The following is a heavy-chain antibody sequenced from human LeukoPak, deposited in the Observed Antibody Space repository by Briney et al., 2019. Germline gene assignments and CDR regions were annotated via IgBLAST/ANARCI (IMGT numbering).Heavy chain of an antibody. V-gene: IGHV3-23*01. D-gene: IGHD4-17*01. Sequence: GGSLRLSCVVSGITLANYGMSWVRQAPGKGLEWVAGVSGSGGSTNYADSVKGRFTISRDNPKNTLYLQMNSLRAEDTAVYYCETTVTTMVYWGQGTLVTVSS. CDR3: ETTVTTMVY. J-gene: IGHJ4*02. CDR1: GITLANYG. CDR2: VSGSGGST.